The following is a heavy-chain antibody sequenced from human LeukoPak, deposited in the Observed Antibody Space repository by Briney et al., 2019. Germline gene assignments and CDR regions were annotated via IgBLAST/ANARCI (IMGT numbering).Heavy chain of an antibody. V-gene: IGHV4-59*01. CDR3: ARDRGDGAYGDYGFDY. D-gene: IGHD4-17*01. CDR2: IYYSGYT. CDR1: GGSISSYY. J-gene: IGHJ4*02. Sequence: SETLSLTCTVSGGSISSYYWSWIRQPPGKGLKWIGNIYYSGYTTYSPSLRSRVTISVDTSKNQFSLKLSSVTAADTAVYYCARDRGDGAYGDYGFDYWGQGTLVTVSS.